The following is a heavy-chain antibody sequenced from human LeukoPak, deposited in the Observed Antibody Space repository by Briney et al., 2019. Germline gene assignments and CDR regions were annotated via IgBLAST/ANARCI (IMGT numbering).Heavy chain of an antibody. V-gene: IGHV4-59*01. CDR2: IYYSGST. D-gene: IGHD5-18*01. CDR1: GGSISSYH. J-gene: IGHJ3*02. Sequence: SETLSLTCTVSGGSISSYHWSWIRQPPGKGLEWIGYIYYSGSTNYNPSLKSRVTISVDTSKNQFSLKLSSVTAADTAVYYCARDARYSYGLNSDAFDIWGQGTMVTVSS. CDR3: ARDARYSYGLNSDAFDI.